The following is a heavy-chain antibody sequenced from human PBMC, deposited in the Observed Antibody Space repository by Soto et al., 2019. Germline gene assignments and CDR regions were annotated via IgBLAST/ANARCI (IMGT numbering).Heavy chain of an antibody. CDR3: ARFGTYYDSSGFLY. CDR1: GFTFGHYW. Sequence: LRLSCVASGFTFGHYWMHWVRQAPGKGLVWVSRINSDGSSAGYADSVKGRFTISRDNAKNTLYLQMNSLRAEDTAVYYCARFGTYYDSSGFLYWGQGALVTVSS. D-gene: IGHD3-22*01. V-gene: IGHV3-74*01. CDR2: INSDGSSA. J-gene: IGHJ4*02.